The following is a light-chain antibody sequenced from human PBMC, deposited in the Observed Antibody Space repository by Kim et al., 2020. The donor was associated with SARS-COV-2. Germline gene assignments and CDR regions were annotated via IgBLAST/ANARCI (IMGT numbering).Light chain of an antibody. V-gene: IGLV2-23*02. Sequence: QSALTQPASVSGSPGHSITISCTGTSSDVGSYNLVSWYQQHPGKAPKLMIYEVSKRPSGVSNRFSGSKSGNTASLTISGLQAEDEADYYCCSYAGSSTYVVFGGGTQLTVL. CDR3: CSYAGSSTYVV. J-gene: IGLJ2*01. CDR2: EVS. CDR1: SSDVGSYNL.